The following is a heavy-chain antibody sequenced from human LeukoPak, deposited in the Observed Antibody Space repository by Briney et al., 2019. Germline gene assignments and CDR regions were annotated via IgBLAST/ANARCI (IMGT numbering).Heavy chain of an antibody. CDR3: ARISADGSGYYYVDY. J-gene: IGHJ4*02. V-gene: IGHV4-39*01. D-gene: IGHD3-22*01. CDR2: IYYDGGT. Sequence: PSETLSPTCTVSGDSISSSSYYWGWIRQPPGKGLDWIGSIYYDGGTYCNPSLKSRVTISVDTSKNRFSLKLSSVTAADTAVYYCARISADGSGYYYVDYWGQGTLVTVSS. CDR1: GDSISSSSYY.